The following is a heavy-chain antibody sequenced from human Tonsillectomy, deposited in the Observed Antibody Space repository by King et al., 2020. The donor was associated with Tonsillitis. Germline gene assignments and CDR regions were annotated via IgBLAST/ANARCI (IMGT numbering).Heavy chain of an antibody. D-gene: IGHD3-10*01. CDR1: GFTFSNFG. J-gene: IGHJ6*02. Sequence: VQLVESGGGVVQPGGSLRLSCAASGFTFSNFGMLWVRQAPGKGLEWVAFIRYDGSNKYSPDSVKGRFTISRDNSKNTLHLQMNSLRAEDTAVYYCASGFGSGNWNVMDVWGQGTTAIVS. CDR3: ASGFGSGNWNVMDV. CDR2: IRYDGSNK. V-gene: IGHV3-30*02.